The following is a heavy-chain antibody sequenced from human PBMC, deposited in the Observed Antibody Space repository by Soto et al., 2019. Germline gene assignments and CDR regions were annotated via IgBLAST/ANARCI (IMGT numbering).Heavy chain of an antibody. CDR2: IYYSGST. Sequence: SETLSLTCTVSGGSISSYYWSWIRQPPGKGLEWIGYIYYSGSTNYNPSLKSRVTISVDTSKNQFSLKLSSVTAADTAVYYCARVAGPLDYWGQGTLVTVSS. CDR3: ARVAGPLDY. V-gene: IGHV4-59*01. J-gene: IGHJ4*02. CDR1: GGSISSYY.